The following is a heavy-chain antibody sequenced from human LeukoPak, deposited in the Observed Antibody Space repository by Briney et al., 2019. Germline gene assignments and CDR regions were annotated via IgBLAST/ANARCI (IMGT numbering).Heavy chain of an antibody. CDR1: GGSISSYF. CDR3: ARGGSRVFDF. D-gene: IGHD2-2*01. Sequence: PSETLSLTCTVSGGSISSYFWSSIRQPPGKELEWIGYIYSSGSTSYNPSLKSRVTISVDTSKNQFSLKLTSVTAADTAVYYCARGGSRVFDFWGQGTLVTVPS. CDR2: IYSSGST. J-gene: IGHJ4*02. V-gene: IGHV4-4*09.